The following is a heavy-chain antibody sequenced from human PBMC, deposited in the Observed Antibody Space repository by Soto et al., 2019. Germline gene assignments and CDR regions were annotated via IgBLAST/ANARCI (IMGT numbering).Heavy chain of an antibody. J-gene: IGHJ4*02. CDR2: ISYDGSNK. Sequence: GGSLRLSCAASGFTFSSYAMHWVRQAPGKGLEWVAVISYDGSNKYYADSVKGRFTISRDNSKNTLYLQMNSLRAEDTAVYYYARDRSAVGATLWSFDYWGQGTLVTVSS. V-gene: IGHV3-30-3*01. CDR1: GFTFSSYA. D-gene: IGHD1-26*01. CDR3: ARDRSAVGATLWSFDY.